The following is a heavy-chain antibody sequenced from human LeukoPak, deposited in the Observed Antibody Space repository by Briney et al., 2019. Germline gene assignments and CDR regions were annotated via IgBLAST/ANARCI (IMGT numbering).Heavy chain of an antibody. D-gene: IGHD1-1*01. J-gene: IGHJ6*03. V-gene: IGHV4-59*01. CDR2: IYYSGST. CDR1: GGSISSYY. Sequence: SETLSLTCTVSGGSISSYYWSWLRQPPGKGLEWIGYIYYSGSTNYTPSLKSLVTISVDTSKNQFSLKLSSVTVADTAVYYCARVEGTYYYYMDVWGKGTTVTVSS. CDR3: ARVEGTYYYYMDV.